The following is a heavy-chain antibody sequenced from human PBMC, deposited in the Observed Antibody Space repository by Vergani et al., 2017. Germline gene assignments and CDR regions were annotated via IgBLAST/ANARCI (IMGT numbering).Heavy chain of an antibody. CDR1: GFTFSSYG. V-gene: IGHV3-30*18. J-gene: IGHJ4*02. Sequence: QVQLVESGGGVVQPGRSLRLSCAASGFTFSSYGMHWVRQAPGKGLEWVAVISYDGSNKYYADSVKGRFTSSRDNSKNTLYLQMNSLIAEETAVYYCAKSFPRGEYGSSSVNYWGQGTLVTVSS. CDR2: ISYDGSNK. D-gene: IGHD6-6*01. CDR3: AKSFPRGEYGSSSVNY.